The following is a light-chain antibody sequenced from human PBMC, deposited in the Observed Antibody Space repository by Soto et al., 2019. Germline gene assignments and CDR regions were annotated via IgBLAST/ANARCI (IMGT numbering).Light chain of an antibody. CDR1: QSISKY. V-gene: IGKV1-39*01. Sequence: DIQMTQSPSSLSASVGDRVTITCRASQSISKYLNWYQQKPGQAPNLLIYAASTLQSGAPSRFRGSGSGKDFTLTISSLQPEDFATYYCQQSYSTPPDTFGQGTKLEIK. J-gene: IGKJ2*01. CDR2: AAS. CDR3: QQSYSTPPDT.